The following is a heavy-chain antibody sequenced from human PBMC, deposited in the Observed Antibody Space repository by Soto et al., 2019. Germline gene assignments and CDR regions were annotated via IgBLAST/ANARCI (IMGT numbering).Heavy chain of an antibody. CDR1: GGTFSSYA. V-gene: IGHV1-69*12. D-gene: IGHD3-22*01. Sequence: QVQLVQSGAEVKKPGSSVKVSCKASGGTFSSYAISWVRKASGQGLEWMGGIIPIFGTANYAQKFQGRVTITADESTSTAYMVLSSLRSEDTAVYHCARLYYYFSRGYYLPENRCVNYWGQGHLLTVSS. J-gene: IGHJ4*02. CDR2: IIPIFGTA. CDR3: ARLYYYFSRGYYLPENRCVNY.